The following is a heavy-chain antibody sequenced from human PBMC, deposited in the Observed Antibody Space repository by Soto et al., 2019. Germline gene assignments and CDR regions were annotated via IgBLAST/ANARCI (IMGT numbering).Heavy chain of an antibody. V-gene: IGHV1-8*01. J-gene: IGHJ6*03. Sequence: ASVKVSCKASGYTFTSYDINWVRQATGQGLEWMGWMNPNSGNTGYAQKFQGRVTMTRNTSISTAYMELSSLRSEDTAVYYCARAYVLRYFDGFHSEGLNYYYYMDVWGKGTTVTVSS. CDR3: ARAYVLRYFDGFHSEGLNYYYYMDV. D-gene: IGHD3-9*01. CDR1: GYTFTSYD. CDR2: MNPNSGNT.